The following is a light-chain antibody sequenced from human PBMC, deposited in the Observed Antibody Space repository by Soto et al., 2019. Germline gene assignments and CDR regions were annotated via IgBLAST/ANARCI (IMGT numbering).Light chain of an antibody. Sequence: DIQMTQSPSSLSASVGDRVTITCRAGQSISTYLHWYQQKPGKPPKLLIYAASNLRSGVPPRFSGGGSGTHFTLTINSLQPEDSATYFCQQSYITPPEFTFGRGTKLEI. CDR2: AAS. CDR3: QQSYITPPEFT. V-gene: IGKV1-39*01. CDR1: QSISTY. J-gene: IGKJ2*01.